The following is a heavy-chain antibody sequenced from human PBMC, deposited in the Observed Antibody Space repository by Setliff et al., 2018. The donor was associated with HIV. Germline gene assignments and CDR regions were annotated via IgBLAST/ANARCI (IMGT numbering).Heavy chain of an antibody. Sequence: SVKVSCKSSGGSFSTYAINWVRQAPGQGLEWMGNIIPLFEAPDAAPRFRGRVTITADKSTSTAYMELSSLTYDDTPVYYCVRGGVRGTEYVYLDFWGQGTLVTVSS. CDR1: GGSFSTYA. V-gene: IGHV1-69*06. D-gene: IGHD3-10*02. CDR3: VRGGVRGTEYVYLDF. J-gene: IGHJ4*02. CDR2: IIPLFEAP.